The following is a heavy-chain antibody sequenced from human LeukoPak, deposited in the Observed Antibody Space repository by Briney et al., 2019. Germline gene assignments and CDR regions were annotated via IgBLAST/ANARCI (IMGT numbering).Heavy chain of an antibody. J-gene: IGHJ4*02. CDR3: ATMVRGVISRA. CDR1: GFTFSSYA. CDR2: ISGSGGSS. D-gene: IGHD3-10*01. Sequence: GGSLRLSCAASGFTFSSYAMSWVRQAPGKGLEWVSAISGSGGSSYYADSVKGRFTISGDNSKNTLYLQMNSLRAEDTAVYYCATMVRGVISRAWGQGTLVTVSS. V-gene: IGHV3-23*01.